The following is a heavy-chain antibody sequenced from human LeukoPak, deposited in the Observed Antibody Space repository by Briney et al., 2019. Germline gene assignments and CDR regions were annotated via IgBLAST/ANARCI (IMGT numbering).Heavy chain of an antibody. Sequence: SETLSLTCTVSGGSISSSSYYWGWIRQPPGKGLEWIGSIYYSGSINYNPSLKSRVTISVDTSKNQFSLKLSSVTAADTAVYYCARHRYGSGNKNWFDPWGQGTLVTVSS. CDR3: ARHRYGSGNKNWFDP. V-gene: IGHV4-39*01. CDR2: IYYSGSI. J-gene: IGHJ5*02. D-gene: IGHD3-10*01. CDR1: GGSISSSSYY.